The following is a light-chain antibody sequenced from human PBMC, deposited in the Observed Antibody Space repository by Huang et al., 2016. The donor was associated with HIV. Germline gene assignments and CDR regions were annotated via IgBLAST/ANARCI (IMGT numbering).Light chain of an antibody. CDR1: QSLLDSSRDKDK. CDR3: QQYYRTPLP. J-gene: IGKJ4*01. Sequence: DIVMTQSPDSLAVSLGERATVNCRATQSLLDSSRDKDKVAWYQQKTGQPPRLLIYWPSTREYADPDRISGSGAGTDFTLTISSLQAEDVSVYYCQQYYRTPLPCGGGTKVEI. V-gene: IGKV4-1*01. CDR2: WPS.